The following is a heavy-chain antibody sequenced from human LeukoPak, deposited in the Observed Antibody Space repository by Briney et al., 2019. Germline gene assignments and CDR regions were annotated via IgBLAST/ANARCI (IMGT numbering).Heavy chain of an antibody. CDR1: GYTFTSYG. J-gene: IGHJ5*02. D-gene: IGHD6-19*01. Sequence: ASVKVSCKASGYTFTSYGISWVRQAPGQGLEWMGWISAYNGNTNYAQKLQGRVTMTTGTSTSTAYMELRSLRSDDTAVYYCARDYPPVAVAGTEGSGWFDPWGQGTLVTVSS. CDR3: ARDYPPVAVAGTEGSGWFDP. V-gene: IGHV1-18*01. CDR2: ISAYNGNT.